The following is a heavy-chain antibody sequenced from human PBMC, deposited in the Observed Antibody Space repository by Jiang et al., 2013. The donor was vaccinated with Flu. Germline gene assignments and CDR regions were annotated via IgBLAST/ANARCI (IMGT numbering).Heavy chain of an antibody. D-gene: IGHD3-10*01. CDR1: GFSLTTPGMC. CDR3: ARIPFWWFGELPTAPDYYYDMDV. V-gene: IGHV2-70*13. J-gene: IGHJ6*02. CDR2: IGWDDDK. Sequence: KPTQTLTLTCTFSGFSLTTPGMCISWIRQPPGKALEWLALIGWDDDKYYSTSLKTRLTISKDTSKNQVVLTMTNMDPVDTATYYCARIPFWWFGELPTAPDYYYDMDVWGQGTTVTVSS.